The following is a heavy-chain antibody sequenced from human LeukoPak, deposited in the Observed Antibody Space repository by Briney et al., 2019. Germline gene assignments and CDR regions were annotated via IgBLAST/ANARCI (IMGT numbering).Heavy chain of an antibody. CDR2: IIPIFGTA. D-gene: IGHD3-16*01. CDR1: GGTFSSYA. Sequence: GASVKVSCKASGGTFSSYAISWVRQAPGQGLEWRGRIIPIFGTANYAQKFQGRVTITTDESTSTAYMELSSLRSEDTAVYYCARHLGLRFGGVMAPYYDYWGQGTLVTVSS. CDR3: ARHLGLRFGGVMAPYYDY. J-gene: IGHJ4*02. V-gene: IGHV1-69*05.